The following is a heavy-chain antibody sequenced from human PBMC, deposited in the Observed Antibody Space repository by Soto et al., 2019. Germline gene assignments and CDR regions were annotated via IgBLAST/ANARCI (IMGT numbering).Heavy chain of an antibody. CDR3: ARDGYYYYGMDV. CDR2: ISSSGSTI. V-gene: IGHV3-48*03. J-gene: IGHJ6*02. Sequence: ESGGGLVQPGGSLRLSCAASGFTFSSYEMNWVRQAPGKGLEWVSYISSSGSTIYYADSVKGRFTISRDNAKNSLYLQMNSLRAEDTAVYYCARDGYYYYGMDVWGQGTTVTVSS. CDR1: GFTFSSYE.